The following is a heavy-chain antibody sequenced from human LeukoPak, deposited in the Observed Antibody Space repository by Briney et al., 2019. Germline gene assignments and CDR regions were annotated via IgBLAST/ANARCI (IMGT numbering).Heavy chain of an antibody. D-gene: IGHD6-13*01. J-gene: IGHJ6*02. CDR1: GGSISSGGYY. CDR3: ARDYQAAVDV. CDR2: IYYSGST. V-gene: IGHV4-31*03. Sequence: SETLSLTCTVSGGSISSGGYYWSWIRQHPGKGLEWIGYIYYSGSTYYNPSLKSRVTISVDTSKNQFSLKLSSVTAADTAVYYCARDYQAAVDVWGQGTTVTVSS.